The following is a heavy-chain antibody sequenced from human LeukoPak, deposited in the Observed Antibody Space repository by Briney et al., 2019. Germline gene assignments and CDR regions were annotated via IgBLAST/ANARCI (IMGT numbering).Heavy chain of an antibody. Sequence: ASVKVSCKASGYTFTSYDINWVRQATGQGLEWMGWMNPNSGNTGYAQKFQGRVTITRNTSISTAYMELGSLRSEDTAVYYCARGPLTNGWLLREDAFDIWGQGTMVTVSS. CDR2: MNPNSGNT. V-gene: IGHV1-8*03. CDR3: ARGPLTNGWLLREDAFDI. J-gene: IGHJ3*02. D-gene: IGHD3-22*01. CDR1: GYTFTSYD.